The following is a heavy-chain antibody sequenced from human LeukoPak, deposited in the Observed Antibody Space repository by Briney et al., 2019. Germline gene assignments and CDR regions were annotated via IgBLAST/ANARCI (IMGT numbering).Heavy chain of an antibody. V-gene: IGHV3-30-3*01. CDR2: ISQDGGRR. D-gene: IGHD6-13*01. J-gene: IGHJ4*02. CDR3: VREPGPGYFDY. Sequence: PGGSLRLSCAASGLTFSSHAMHWVRQAPGKGLEWVAVISQDGGRRHYTDSVKGRFTISRDNSRKTLYLGMNSLRAGDTAVYYCVREPGPGYFDYWGRGTLVTVSS. CDR1: GLTFSSHA.